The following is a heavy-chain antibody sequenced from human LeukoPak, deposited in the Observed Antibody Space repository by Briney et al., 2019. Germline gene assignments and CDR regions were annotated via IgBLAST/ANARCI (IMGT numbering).Heavy chain of an antibody. Sequence: GGSLRLSCAASGFTFSDYAMSWVRQAPGKGLEWVSYISSSGSTIYYADSVKGRFTISRDNAKNSLYLQMNSLRAEDTAVYYCARGGYFDWLPRLDYWGQGTLVTVSS. CDR3: ARGGYFDWLPRLDY. J-gene: IGHJ4*02. CDR2: ISSSGSTI. D-gene: IGHD3-9*01. CDR1: GFTFSDYA. V-gene: IGHV3-48*03.